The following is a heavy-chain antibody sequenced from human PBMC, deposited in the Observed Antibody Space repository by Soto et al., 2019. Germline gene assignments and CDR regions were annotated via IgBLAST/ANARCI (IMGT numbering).Heavy chain of an antibody. D-gene: IGHD6-19*01. J-gene: IGHJ4*02. CDR3: ARSVEGHFDY. Sequence: EVQLVESGGDLVQRGGSLRLSCVASGFTFSVYSMIWVRQAPGKGLEWFSYITSDTKTIKYADSVKGRFTISRDNAKNSVYLQMNSLRDEDTAVYYCARSVEGHFDYWGQGTVVTVSS. V-gene: IGHV3-48*02. CDR1: GFTFSVYS. CDR2: ITSDTKTI.